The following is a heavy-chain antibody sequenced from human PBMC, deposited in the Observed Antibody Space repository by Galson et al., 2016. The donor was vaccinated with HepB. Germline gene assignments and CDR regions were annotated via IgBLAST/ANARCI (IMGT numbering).Heavy chain of an antibody. CDR2: ISYDGSNK. J-gene: IGHJ4*02. Sequence: SLRLSCAASGFSFSNYGMNWVRQAPGKGLEWVAVISYDGSNKYYADSVKGRFTIFRDNSKNTLSLQMNSLRAEDTALYYCAKDISTIPQGVIGYWGQGTLVTVSS. CDR1: GFSFSNYG. V-gene: IGHV3-30*18. D-gene: IGHD3-16*02. CDR3: AKDISTIPQGVIGY.